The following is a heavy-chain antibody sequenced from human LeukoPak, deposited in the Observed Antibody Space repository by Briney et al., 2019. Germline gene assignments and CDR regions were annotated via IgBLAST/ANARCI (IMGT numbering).Heavy chain of an antibody. CDR1: GLGFGSSY. V-gene: IGHV3-73*01. CDR3: IRHIEYVAPDS. Sequence: GGSLRLSCAASGLGFGSSYVRWVRQTPGRGLEWIACVSSSGKNYATIYGGSARSRFTISRDDSRNTASMQMNSLNTEDTAVYYCIRHIEYVAPDSWGQGTLVTVSS. D-gene: IGHD3-16*01. J-gene: IGHJ4*02. CDR2: VSSSGKNYAT.